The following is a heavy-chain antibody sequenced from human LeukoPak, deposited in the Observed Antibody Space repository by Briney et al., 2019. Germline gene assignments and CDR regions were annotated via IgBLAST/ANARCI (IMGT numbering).Heavy chain of an antibody. CDR1: GGTFGSYA. D-gene: IGHD3-10*01. CDR2: IIPIFGTA. J-gene: IGHJ4*02. V-gene: IGHV1-69*01. CDR3: ARDSPYGSGSLDY. Sequence: SVKVSSKASGGTFGSYAISWVRKAPGQGLEWMGGIIPIFGTANYAQKFQGRVTITADESTSTAYMELSSLRSEDTAVYYCARDSPYGSGSLDYWGQETLVTVSS.